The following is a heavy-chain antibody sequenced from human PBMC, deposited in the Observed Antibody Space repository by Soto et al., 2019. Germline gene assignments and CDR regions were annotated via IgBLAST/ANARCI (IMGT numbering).Heavy chain of an antibody. V-gene: IGHV3-30*18. D-gene: IGHD3-22*01. CDR1: GFTFSSYG. J-gene: IGHJ6*02. CDR3: AKDSYYDTERGYYYYGMDV. Sequence: QTGGSLRLSCAASGFTFSSYGMHWVRQAPGKXLEWVAVISYDGSNKYYADSVKGRFTISRDNSKNTLYLQMNSLRAEDTAVYYCAKDSYYDTERGYYYYGMDVWGQGTTVTVSS. CDR2: ISYDGSNK.